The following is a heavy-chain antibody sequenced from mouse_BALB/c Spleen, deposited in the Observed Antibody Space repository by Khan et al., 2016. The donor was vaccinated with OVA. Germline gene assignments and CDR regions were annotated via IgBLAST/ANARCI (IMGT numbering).Heavy chain of an antibody. D-gene: IGHD2-1*01. J-gene: IGHJ1*01. V-gene: IGHV5-6-4*01. CDR3: TRDGNYAHWFFDV. CDR1: GFTFSSYT. CDR2: IGSGATYT. Sequence: EVELVESGGGLVKPGGSLKLSCAASGFTFSSYTLSWVRQTPEKRLEWVATIGSGATYTYYPDSVKGRFTISRDNAKNTLYLQMSSLKSEDTAMYYGTRDGNYAHWFFDVWGAGTTVTVSS.